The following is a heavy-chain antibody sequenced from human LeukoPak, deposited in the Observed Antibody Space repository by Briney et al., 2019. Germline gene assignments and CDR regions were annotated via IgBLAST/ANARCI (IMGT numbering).Heavy chain of an antibody. V-gene: IGHV3-30*18. D-gene: IGHD5-18*01. CDR1: GFTFSNYG. J-gene: IGHJ4*02. CDR3: AKDHASLDTAMVTLFEFDN. CDR2: ISYDGSNK. Sequence: PGGSLRLSCAASGFTFSNYGMHWVRQAPGKGLEWVAVISYDGSNKYYADSVKGRFTISRDNPKNTLWLQMNSLRAEDTAVYYCAKDHASLDTAMVTLFEFDNWGQGTLVTVSS.